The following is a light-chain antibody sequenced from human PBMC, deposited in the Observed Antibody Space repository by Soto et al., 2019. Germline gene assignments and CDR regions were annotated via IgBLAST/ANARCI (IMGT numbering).Light chain of an antibody. J-gene: IGLJ3*02. V-gene: IGLV6-57*01. Sequence: NFMLTQPHSVSASPGKTVIISCTRSSGSIASNYVQWHQQRPGSSPTTVIYEDNQRPSGVPDRFSGSIDSSSNSASLTISGLETEDEADYYCQSYDATNQVFGGGTKLTVL. CDR2: EDN. CDR3: QSYDATNQV. CDR1: SGSIASNY.